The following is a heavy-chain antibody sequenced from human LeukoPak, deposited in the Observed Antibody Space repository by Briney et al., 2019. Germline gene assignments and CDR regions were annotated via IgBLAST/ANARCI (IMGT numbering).Heavy chain of an antibody. CDR2: ISSSSSTI. CDR1: GFTFSSYS. J-gene: IGHJ3*02. Sequence: GGSLRLSCAASGFTFSSYSMNWVRHAPGKGLEWVSYISSSSSTIYYADSVKGRFTISRDNAKNSLYLQMNSLRDEDTAVYYCARDGVPWNIGDYDAFDIWGQGTMVTVSS. CDR3: ARDGVPWNIGDYDAFDI. V-gene: IGHV3-48*02. D-gene: IGHD4-17*01.